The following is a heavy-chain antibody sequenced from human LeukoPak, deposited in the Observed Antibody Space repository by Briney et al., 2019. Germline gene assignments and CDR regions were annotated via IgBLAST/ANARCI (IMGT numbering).Heavy chain of an antibody. CDR1: GGSLSNYW. D-gene: IGHD2-2*02. V-gene: IGHV4-59*08. CDR2: IYYDGST. CDR3: ARRLCSSLTCNIGPSGNWLDP. J-gene: IGHJ5*02. Sequence: SETLSLTCTVSGGSLSNYWWNWIRHPPGKGLEWIGYIYYDGSTYYNPVLNSRVTISIDTSKNQFSLKLNSVSAADTAVYYCARRLCSSLTCNIGPSGNWLDPWGQGTLVTVSS.